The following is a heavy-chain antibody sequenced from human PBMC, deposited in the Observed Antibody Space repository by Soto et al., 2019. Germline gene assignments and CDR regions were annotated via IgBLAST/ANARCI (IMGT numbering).Heavy chain of an antibody. J-gene: IGHJ6*02. CDR3: ARPVEPFYCYGMDV. CDR1: GFTFSTYA. CDR2: ISYDGNNK. Sequence: QVQLVESGGGVVQPGRSLRLSCAASGFTFSTYAMEWVRQAPGKGLDWVALISYDGNNKYYADSVRGRFTISRDNSKNTLYLQMNTLRPEDTALYFCARPVEPFYCYGMDVWGQGTTVTVSS. V-gene: IGHV3-30-3*01.